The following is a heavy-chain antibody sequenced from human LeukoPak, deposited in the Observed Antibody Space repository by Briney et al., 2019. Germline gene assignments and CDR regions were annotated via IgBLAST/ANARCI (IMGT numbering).Heavy chain of an antibody. CDR2: IDSDGRST. CDR3: TRGPAFHFDS. J-gene: IGHJ4*02. V-gene: IGHV3-74*01. Sequence: GSRRLSCAASGFTFSNYRMHWVRQAPGKGLVWVSRIDSDGRSTSYAVSVKGRFTISRDNAKNTLYLQMNSLRADDTAVYYCTRGPAFHFDSPGQGALVTVSS. CDR1: GFTFSNYR.